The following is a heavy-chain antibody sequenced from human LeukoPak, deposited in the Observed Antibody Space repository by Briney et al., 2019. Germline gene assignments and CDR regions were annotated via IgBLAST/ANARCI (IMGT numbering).Heavy chain of an antibody. D-gene: IGHD6-13*01. Sequence: GASVNVSCKASGYTFTRYDINWVRQATGQGLEWMGWMNPNSGNTGYAQKFQGRVTMTRNTSISTAYMELSSLRSEDTAVYYCARGLAAAGKDYYYYGMDVWGQGTTVTVSS. J-gene: IGHJ6*02. CDR2: MNPNSGNT. V-gene: IGHV1-8*01. CDR3: ARGLAAAGKDYYYYGMDV. CDR1: GYTFTRYD.